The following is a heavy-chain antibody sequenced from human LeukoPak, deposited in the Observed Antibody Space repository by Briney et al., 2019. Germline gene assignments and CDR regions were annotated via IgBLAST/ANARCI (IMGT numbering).Heavy chain of an antibody. Sequence: GGSLRLSCAASGFTFSNFAMSWVRQAPGKGLEWVSAISGGGGSTYYADSVKGRFTISRDNSKNTLYLQMNSLRAEDTAIYYCAKVMVRGTYYYYGMDVWGQGTLVTVSS. D-gene: IGHD3-10*01. CDR2: ISGGGGST. CDR1: GFTFSNFA. J-gene: IGHJ6*02. V-gene: IGHV3-23*01. CDR3: AKVMVRGTYYYYGMDV.